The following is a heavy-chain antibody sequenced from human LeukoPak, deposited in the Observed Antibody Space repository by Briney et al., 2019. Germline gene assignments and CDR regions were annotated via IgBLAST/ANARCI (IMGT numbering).Heavy chain of an antibody. Sequence: SVKVSCKASGGTFSKYSISWVRQRPGQGLEWMGGITPLFGTANYAQKFQGRVTLTRSTSISTAYMELRSLTSEDTAVYYCARDYGGNSGWFDPWGQGTLVTVSS. V-gene: IGHV1-69*05. CDR3: ARDYGGNSGWFDP. CDR2: ITPLFGTA. CDR1: GGTFSKYS. D-gene: IGHD4-23*01. J-gene: IGHJ5*02.